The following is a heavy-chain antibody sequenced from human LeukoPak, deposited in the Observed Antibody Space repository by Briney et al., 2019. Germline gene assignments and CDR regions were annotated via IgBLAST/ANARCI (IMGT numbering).Heavy chain of an antibody. J-gene: IGHJ4*02. V-gene: IGHV4-34*01. CDR2: INHSGST. CDR1: GGSFSGCY. Sequence: SETLSLTCVVYGGSFSGCYWSWIRQPPGKGLEWIGEINHSGSTNYNPSLKSRVTISVDTSKNQFSLKLSSVTAADTAVYYCARLGGYYFDYWGQGILVTVSS. D-gene: IGHD3-16*01. CDR3: ARLGGYYFDY.